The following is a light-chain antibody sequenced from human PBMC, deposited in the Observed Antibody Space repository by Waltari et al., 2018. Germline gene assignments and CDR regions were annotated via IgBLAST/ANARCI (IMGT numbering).Light chain of an antibody. CDR2: DAS. J-gene: IGKJ1*01. CDR1: QSVGRY. CDR3: QNYVRLPAT. Sequence: SCRASQSVGRYLTWYQQKPGQAPSLLIYDASRRAPGIPDRFSGRGSGTDFSLTISRMEPEDFAVYYCQNYVRLPATFGQGTKVEIK. V-gene: IGKV3-20*01.